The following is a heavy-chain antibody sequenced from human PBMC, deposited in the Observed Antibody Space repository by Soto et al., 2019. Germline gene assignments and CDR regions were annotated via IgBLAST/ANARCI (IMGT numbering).Heavy chain of an antibody. CDR1: GFTFSSCA. CDR2: IGDNGVSK. J-gene: IGHJ4*02. Sequence: EVQLLESGGGLVQPGGSLTLSCAASGFTFSSCARSWVRQAPGKGLEWVSAIGDNGVSKYYADSVKGRFTISRDNSKNTLYLQMNSLRADDTAVYYCATYRQTTVTSEFWGQGALVTVSS. CDR3: ATYRQTTVTSEF. V-gene: IGHV3-23*01. D-gene: IGHD4-17*01.